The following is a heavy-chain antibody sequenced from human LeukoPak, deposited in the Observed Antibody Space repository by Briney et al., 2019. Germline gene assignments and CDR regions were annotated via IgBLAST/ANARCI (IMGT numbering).Heavy chain of an antibody. Sequence: GGSLRLSCAASGFTFSSYWMSWVRQAPGKGLEWVAVISSDGSTKYYADSVTGRFTFSRDNSKNTLYLQMNSLRAEDTAVYYCARGIVEVPGVHFDYWGQGTLVTVSS. D-gene: IGHD2-2*01. CDR1: GFTFSSYW. J-gene: IGHJ4*02. CDR3: ARGIVEVPGVHFDY. V-gene: IGHV3-30-3*01. CDR2: ISSDGSTK.